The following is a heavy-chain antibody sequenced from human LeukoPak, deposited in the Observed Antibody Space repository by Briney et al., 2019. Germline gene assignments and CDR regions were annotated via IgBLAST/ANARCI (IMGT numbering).Heavy chain of an antibody. Sequence: PSETLSLTCSVSGGSISTSPYYWGWIRQPPGKGLEWIGSIYYSGSTYYNPSLKSRITISVDTSNNQFSLKLRSVTAADTAVYYCARQPSLSYCSGGTCWFDPWGPGTLVTVSS. V-gene: IGHV4-39*01. CDR2: IYYSGST. CDR1: GGSISTSPYY. CDR3: ARQPSLSYCSGGTCWFDP. J-gene: IGHJ5*02. D-gene: IGHD2-15*01.